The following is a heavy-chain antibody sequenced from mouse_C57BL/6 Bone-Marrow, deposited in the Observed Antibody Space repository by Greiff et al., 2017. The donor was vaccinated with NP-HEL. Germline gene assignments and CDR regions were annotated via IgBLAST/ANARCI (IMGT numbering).Heavy chain of an antibody. J-gene: IGHJ1*03. CDR2: IYPGSGST. CDR1: GYTFTSYW. CDR3: ARENYYGSSNWYFDV. D-gene: IGHD1-1*01. Sequence: QVQLQQPGAELVKPGASVKMSCKASGYTFTSYWITWVKQRPGQGLEWIGDIYPGSGSTNYNEKFKSKATLTVDTSSSTAYMQLSSLTSEDSAVYDCARENYYGSSNWYFDVWGTGTTVTVSS. V-gene: IGHV1-55*01.